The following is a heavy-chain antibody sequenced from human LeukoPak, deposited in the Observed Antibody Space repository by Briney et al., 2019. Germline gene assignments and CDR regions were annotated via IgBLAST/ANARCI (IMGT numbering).Heavy chain of an antibody. CDR2: IYYSGST. V-gene: IGHV4-61*08. D-gene: IGHD2-2*01. CDR3: ARYGCSSTSCYGWFDP. J-gene: IGHJ5*02. Sequence: ASETLSLTCTVSGASVRTSGYYWSWIRQPPGKGLEWIGYIYYSGSTNYNPSLKSRVTISVDTSKNQFSLKLSSVTAADTAVYYCARYGCSSTSCYGWFDPWGQGTLVTVSS. CDR1: GASVRTSGYY.